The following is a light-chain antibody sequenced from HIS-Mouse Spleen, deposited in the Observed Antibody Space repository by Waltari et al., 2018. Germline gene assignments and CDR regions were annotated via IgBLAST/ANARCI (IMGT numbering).Light chain of an antibody. V-gene: IGKV3-15*01. Sequence: EIVMTQSPATLSVSPGERPTLSCRASQSVSSNLAWYQQKPGQAPRLLIYGASTRATGIPARFSGSGSGTEFTLTISSLQSEDFAVYYCQQYNNWPYSTFGPGTKVDIK. CDR3: QQYNNWPYST. CDR2: GAS. J-gene: IGKJ3*01. CDR1: QSVSSN.